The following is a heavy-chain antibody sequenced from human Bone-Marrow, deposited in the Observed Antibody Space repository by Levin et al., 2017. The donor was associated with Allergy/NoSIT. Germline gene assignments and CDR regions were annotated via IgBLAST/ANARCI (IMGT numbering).Heavy chain of an antibody. CDR3: AKDGRRSRHFDY. V-gene: IGHV3-23*01. J-gene: IGHJ4*02. Sequence: GGSLRLSCAASGFTFSSYAMSWVRQAPGKGLEWVSGISGSGGSTYYADSVKGRFTISRDNSKNTLYLQMNSLRAEDTAVYYCAKDGRRSRHFDYWGQGPLVTVSS. D-gene: IGHD6-13*01. CDR2: ISGSGGST. CDR1: GFTFSSYA.